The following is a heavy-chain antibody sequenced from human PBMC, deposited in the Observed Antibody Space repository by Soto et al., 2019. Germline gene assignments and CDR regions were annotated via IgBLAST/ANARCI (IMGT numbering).Heavy chain of an antibody. CDR1: GFVFSDYY. Sequence: QVQLVESGGGLVKAGGSLRLSCAASGFVFSDYYMTWIRQAPGKGLEWLTYISSSSSHTNYADSVKGRFTISRDNGKNSVYLQINSLRAEDTAVYYCARRISAHFDYWGQGTLVTVSS. V-gene: IGHV3-11*05. CDR3: ARRISAHFDY. J-gene: IGHJ4*02. CDR2: ISSSSSHT.